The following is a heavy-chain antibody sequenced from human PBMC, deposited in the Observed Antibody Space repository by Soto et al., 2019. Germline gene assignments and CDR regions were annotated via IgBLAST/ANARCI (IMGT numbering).Heavy chain of an antibody. D-gene: IGHD2-15*01. V-gene: IGHV5-51*01. Sequence: PGESLKISCKGSGYRFASNWIGWVRQLPGKGLEWMGIIYPHDSETKYSPSFQGQVTISVDKSISTAYLQWSGLKASDSAMYYCAAGGILGVVEADTWFYPWGPGTLVTVSS. CDR2: IYPHDSET. CDR3: AAGGILGVVEADTWFYP. J-gene: IGHJ5*02. CDR1: GYRFASNW.